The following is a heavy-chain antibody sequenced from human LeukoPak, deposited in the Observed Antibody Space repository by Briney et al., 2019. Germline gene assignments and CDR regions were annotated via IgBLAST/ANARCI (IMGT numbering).Heavy chain of an antibody. CDR1: GGTFSSYT. CDR3: ARQDTAMAYYYGMDV. J-gene: IGHJ6*02. D-gene: IGHD5-18*01. V-gene: IGHV1-69*02. CDR2: IIPILGIA. Sequence: GASVKVSCKASGGTFSSYTISWVRQAPGQGLEWMGRIIPILGIANYAQKFQGRVRITADKSTSTAYMEPSSLRSEDTAVYYCARQDTAMAYYYGMDVWGQGTTVTVSS.